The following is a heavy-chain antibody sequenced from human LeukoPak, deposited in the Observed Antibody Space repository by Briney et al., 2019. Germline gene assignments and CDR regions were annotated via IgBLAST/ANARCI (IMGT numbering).Heavy chain of an antibody. V-gene: IGHV3-33*01. CDR2: IWYDGSNK. J-gene: IGHJ6*02. D-gene: IGHD2-15*01. CDR3: AREGCSGGSCYPDYYYGMDV. Sequence: GGSLRLSCAASGFTFSSYGMHWVRQAPGKGLEWVAVIWYDGSNKYYADSVKGRFTISRDNSKNTLYLQMNSLRAEDTAVYYCAREGCSGGSCYPDYYYGMDVWGQGTTVTVSS. CDR1: GFTFSSYG.